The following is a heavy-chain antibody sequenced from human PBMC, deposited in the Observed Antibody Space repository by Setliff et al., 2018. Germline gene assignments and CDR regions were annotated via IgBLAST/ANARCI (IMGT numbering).Heavy chain of an antibody. V-gene: IGHV1-18*01. D-gene: IGHD6-19*01. CDR3: ARSPPNRGFGSGWYGDF. Sequence: ASVKVSCKASAYSFTNYGITWVRQAPGQGLEWMGWISAYDGNTRFAQNIQGRVTLTTDTPTSTAYMELRSLRSDDTAVYYCARSPPNRGFGSGWYGDFLGQGTLVTVSS. J-gene: IGHJ4*02. CDR2: ISAYDGNT. CDR1: AYSFTNYG.